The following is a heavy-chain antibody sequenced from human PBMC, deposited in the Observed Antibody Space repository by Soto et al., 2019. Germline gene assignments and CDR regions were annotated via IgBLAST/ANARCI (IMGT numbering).Heavy chain of an antibody. CDR1: GGTFSSYA. Sequence: QVQLVQSVAEVKKPGSSVKVSCKASGGTFSSYAISWVRQAPGQGLEWMGGIIPIFGTANYAQKFQGRVTITADESTSTAYMELSSLRSEDTAVYYCARVKGYSSSSVGWFDPWGQGTLVTVSS. J-gene: IGHJ5*02. D-gene: IGHD6-6*01. CDR3: ARVKGYSSSSVGWFDP. V-gene: IGHV1-69*01. CDR2: IIPIFGTA.